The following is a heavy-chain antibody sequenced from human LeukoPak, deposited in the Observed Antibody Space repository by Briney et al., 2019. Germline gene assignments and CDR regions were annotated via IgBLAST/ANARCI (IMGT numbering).Heavy chain of an antibody. D-gene: IGHD2-2*03. Sequence: PGGSLRLSCAASGFTFDNYGIGWVRQAPGKGLEWVSGISGSGGRTYYADSVKGRFTISRDNSKNTLFLQLNSLGVEDTATYYCAIPTCSGSGYCSTSDLFHTWGQGTMVTVSS. CDR1: GFTFDNYG. CDR2: ISGSGGRT. CDR3: AIPTCSGSGYCSTSDLFHT. V-gene: IGHV3-23*01. J-gene: IGHJ3*02.